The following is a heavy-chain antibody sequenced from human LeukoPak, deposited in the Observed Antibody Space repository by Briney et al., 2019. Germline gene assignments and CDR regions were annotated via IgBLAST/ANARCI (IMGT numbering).Heavy chain of an antibody. CDR3: ARGPDTAMVHLDY. V-gene: IGHV4-30-4*08. CDR2: IYYSGST. CDR1: GGSISSGDYY. J-gene: IGHJ4*02. Sequence: SSETLSLTCTVSGGSISSGDYYWSWIRQPPGKGLEWIGYIYYSGSTYYNPSLKSRVTISVDTSKNQFSLKLSSVTAADTAVYYCARGPDTAMVHLDYWGQGTLVTLSS. D-gene: IGHD5-18*01.